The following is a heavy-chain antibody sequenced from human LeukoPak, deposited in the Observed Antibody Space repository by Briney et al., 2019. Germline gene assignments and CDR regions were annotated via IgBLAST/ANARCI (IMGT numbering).Heavy chain of an antibody. J-gene: IGHJ6*04. CDR1: GFTVSSNY. D-gene: IGHD2-2*01. CDR2: IYSGGNT. CDR3: AREYCSSTSCPIMDV. Sequence: GSLRLSCAASGFTVSSNYMSWVRQAPGKGLEWVSVIYSGGNTYYADSVKGRFTISRDNSKNTLYLQMNSLRAEDTAVYYFAREYCSSTSCPIMDVWGKGTTVTVSS. V-gene: IGHV3-53*01.